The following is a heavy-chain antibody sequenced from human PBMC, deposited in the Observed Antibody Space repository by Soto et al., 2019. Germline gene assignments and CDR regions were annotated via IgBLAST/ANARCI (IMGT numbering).Heavy chain of an antibody. J-gene: IGHJ4*02. CDR1: GGSISSGDYY. D-gene: IGHD6-19*01. V-gene: IGHV4-30-4*01. Sequence: SETLSLTCTVSGGSISSGDYYWSWIRQPPGKGLEWIGCIYYSGSTYYNPSLKSRVTISVDTSKNQFSLKLSSVTAADTAVYYCARGLAVAGMETDYWGQGTLVTVSS. CDR2: IYYSGST. CDR3: ARGLAVAGMETDY.